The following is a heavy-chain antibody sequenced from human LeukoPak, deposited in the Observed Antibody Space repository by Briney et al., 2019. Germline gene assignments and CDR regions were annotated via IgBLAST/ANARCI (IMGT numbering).Heavy chain of an antibody. CDR3: AKDLLLWFGEFHYYYYGMGV. J-gene: IGHJ6*02. CDR2: ISYDGSNK. CDR1: GFTFSSYG. Sequence: GGSLRLSCAASGFTFSSYGMHWVRQAPGKGLEWVSVISYDGSNKYYADSVKGRFTISRDNSKNTLYLQMNSLRAEDTAVYYCAKDLLLWFGEFHYYYYGMGVWGQGTTVTVSS. V-gene: IGHV3-30*18. D-gene: IGHD3-10*01.